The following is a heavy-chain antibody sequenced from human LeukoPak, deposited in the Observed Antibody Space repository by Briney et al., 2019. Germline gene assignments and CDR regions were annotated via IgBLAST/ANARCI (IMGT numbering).Heavy chain of an antibody. Sequence: ASVKVSCKASGYTFTSYDINWVRQATGQGLEWMGWMNPNSGNTGYAQKFQGRVTMTRNTSISTAYMELSSLRSEDTAVYYCARSRTAMGHYYYYMDVWGKGTTVTVSS. J-gene: IGHJ6*03. CDR2: MNPNSGNT. V-gene: IGHV1-8*01. CDR3: ARSRTAMGHYYYYMDV. CDR1: GYTFTSYD. D-gene: IGHD5-18*01.